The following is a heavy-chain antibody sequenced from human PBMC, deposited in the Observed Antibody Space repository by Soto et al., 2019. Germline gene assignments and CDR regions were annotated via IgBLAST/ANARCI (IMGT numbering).Heavy chain of an antibody. CDR2: INPDNGVT. D-gene: IGHD4-17*01. CDR3: ASSSSRGSYGAFDI. Sequence: APVKVACKASGYTFSAHYMHWVRQAPGQGLEWMGWINPDNGVTNYAQKFQGTVTMTRDTSISTAYIELSRLRSDDTAAYYFASSSSRGSYGAFDIWGQGTMVTGS. J-gene: IGHJ3*02. CDR1: GYTFSAHY. V-gene: IGHV1-2*02.